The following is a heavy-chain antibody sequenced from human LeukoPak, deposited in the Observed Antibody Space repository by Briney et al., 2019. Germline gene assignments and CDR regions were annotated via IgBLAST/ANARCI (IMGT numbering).Heavy chain of an antibody. CDR1: GGSISAYY. Sequence: PSETLSLTCTVSGGSISAYYWSWTRRPPGKGLEWIGYMYYSGSSNYNPSLKSRVTISVDTSKNQFSLKLNSVTAADTAVYYCARVKECSGDCYPFEYWGQGTLVTVSS. D-gene: IGHD2-21*02. CDR2: MYYSGSS. CDR3: ARVKECSGDCYPFEY. J-gene: IGHJ4*02. V-gene: IGHV4-59*13.